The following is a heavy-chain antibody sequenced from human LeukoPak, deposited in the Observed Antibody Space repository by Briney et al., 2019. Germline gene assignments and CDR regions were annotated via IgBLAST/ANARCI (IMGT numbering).Heavy chain of an antibody. D-gene: IGHD6-13*01. CDR1: GGSISSYY. CDR3: ARHKYTGSWYFDT. Sequence: PSGTLSLTCTVPGGSISSYYWSWIRQPPGKGLECIGDFYYSGSTHYNPSLKSRVTISVDTSKSQFSLKLSSVTATDTAIYYCARHKYTGSWYFDTWGQGTLVTVSS. J-gene: IGHJ5*02. CDR2: FYYSGST. V-gene: IGHV4-59*08.